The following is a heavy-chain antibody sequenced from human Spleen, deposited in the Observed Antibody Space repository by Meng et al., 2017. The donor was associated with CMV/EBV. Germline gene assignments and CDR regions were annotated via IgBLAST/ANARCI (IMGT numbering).Heavy chain of an antibody. CDR3: ARVHPRGWNVDY. J-gene: IGHJ4*02. D-gene: IGHD1-1*01. CDR1: GFTFSSNW. V-gene: IGHV3-7*01. CDR2: IKQDGSEK. Sequence: GESLKISCAASGFTFSSNWMSWVRQAPGKGLEWVANIKQDGSEKYYVDSVKGRFTIPRDNAKNSLYLQMNSLRAEDTAVYYCARVHPRGWNVDYWGQGTLVTVSS.